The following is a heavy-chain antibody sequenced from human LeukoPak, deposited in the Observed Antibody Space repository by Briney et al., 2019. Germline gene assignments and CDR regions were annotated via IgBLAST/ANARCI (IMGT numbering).Heavy chain of an antibody. CDR3: ARDKYYYDSRASIRFDY. J-gene: IGHJ4*02. D-gene: IGHD3-22*01. V-gene: IGHV5-51*01. CDR1: GYSFTSYW. Sequence: GESLKISCKGSGYSFTSYWIGWVRQMPGKGLEWMGIIYPGDSDTRYSPSFQGQVTISADKSISTAYLQWSSLKASDTAMYYCARDKYYYDSRASIRFDYWGQGTLVTVSS. CDR2: IYPGDSDT.